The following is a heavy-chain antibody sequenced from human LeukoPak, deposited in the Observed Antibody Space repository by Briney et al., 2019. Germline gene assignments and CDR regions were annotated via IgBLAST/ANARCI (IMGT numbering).Heavy chain of an antibody. CDR3: ARDLTRTTTVIDY. Sequence: ASVKVSCKASGYTFVSYGITWVRQAPGQGLEWMGWISPYNGHTNYAQKLQGRITMTTDTSTSTAYMELRSLGSDDTAVYYCARDLTRTTTVIDYWGQGTLVTVSS. CDR2: ISPYNGHT. J-gene: IGHJ4*02. V-gene: IGHV1-18*01. D-gene: IGHD4-17*01. CDR1: GYTFVSYG.